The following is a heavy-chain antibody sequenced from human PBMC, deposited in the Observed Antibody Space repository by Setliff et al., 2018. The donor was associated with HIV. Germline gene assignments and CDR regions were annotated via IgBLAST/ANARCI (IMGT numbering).Heavy chain of an antibody. CDR3: ARDDWTCSDGTCFPITFDY. Sequence: GGSLRLSCATSGFTFSTYAMNWVRQAPGKGLEWVSVINNSGTTKYADSVKGRFTISRDNAKNSVSLQMNSLRVEDTAVYYCARDDWTCSDGTCFPITFDYWGQGTLVTVSS. CDR2: INNSGTT. D-gene: IGHD2-15*01. CDR1: GFTFSTYA. V-gene: IGHV3-48*01. J-gene: IGHJ4*02.